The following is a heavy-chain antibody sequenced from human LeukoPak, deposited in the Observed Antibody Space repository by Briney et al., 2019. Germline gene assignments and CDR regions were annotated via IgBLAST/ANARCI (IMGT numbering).Heavy chain of an antibody. CDR1: GYTFTSYY. J-gene: IGHJ3*02. CDR3: ARYGFSTVWQGGWHAFDI. Sequence: GASVKVSCKASGYTFTSYYMHWVHQAPGQGLEWMGIINPTTGDTTYAQKFQSRLTMTRDMSTSTVYMELSSLTSEDTAVFYCARYGFSTVWQGGWHAFDIWGQGTVVAVSS. D-gene: IGHD6-13*01. V-gene: IGHV1-46*01. CDR2: INPTTGDT.